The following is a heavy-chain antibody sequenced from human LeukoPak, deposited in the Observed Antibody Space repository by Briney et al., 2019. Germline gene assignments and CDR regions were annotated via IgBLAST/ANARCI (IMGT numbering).Heavy chain of an antibody. CDR1: GGSISSGSYY. CDR2: IYTSGST. Sequence: TLSLTCTVSGGSISSGSYYWSWIRQPAGKGLEWIGRIYTSGSTNYNPSLKSRVTISADTSKNQFSLKLSSVTAADTAVYYCASGTPLDYWGQGTLVTVSS. J-gene: IGHJ4*02. V-gene: IGHV4-61*02. D-gene: IGHD1-1*01. CDR3: ASGTPLDY.